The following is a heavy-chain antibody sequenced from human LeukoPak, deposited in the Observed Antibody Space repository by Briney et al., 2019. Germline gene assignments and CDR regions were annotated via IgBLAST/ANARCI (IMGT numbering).Heavy chain of an antibody. CDR1: GGSFSGYY. CDR2: INHSGST. Sequence: SETLSLTCADYGGSFSGYYWSWIRQPPGKRLEWIGEINHSGSTNYNPSLKSRVTISVDTSKNQFSLKLSSATAADTAVYYCARAAIVVVVAATWFDPWGQGTLVTVPS. V-gene: IGHV4-34*01. D-gene: IGHD2-15*01. CDR3: ARAAIVVVVAATWFDP. J-gene: IGHJ5*02.